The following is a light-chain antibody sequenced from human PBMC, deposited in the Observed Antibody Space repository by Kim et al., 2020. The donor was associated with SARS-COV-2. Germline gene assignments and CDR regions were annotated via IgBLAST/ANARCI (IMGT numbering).Light chain of an antibody. CDR1: FGSVSTNNY. J-gene: IGLJ3*02. CDR2: TTD. V-gene: IGLV8-61*01. CDR3: LLYMNNGVSV. Sequence: QTVVTQEPSLSVSPGATVTLTCGLKFGSVSTNNYPSWYRQTAGQPPRTLIYTTDTRSSGVPDRFSGSIIGGKAALTITGAQAEDESDYYCLLYMNNGVSVFGGGTQLTVL.